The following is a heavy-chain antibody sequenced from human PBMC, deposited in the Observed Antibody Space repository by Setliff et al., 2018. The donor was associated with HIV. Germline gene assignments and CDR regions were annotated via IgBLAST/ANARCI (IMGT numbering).Heavy chain of an antibody. Sequence: SETLSLTCTVSGGSISSSSYYWGWIRQPPGKGLEWIGSIYYSGSAYYNPSLKSRVTISVDTSKNQFSLKLYSVTAADTAVYYCARAYFGSGIYYWGQGTLVTVSS. J-gene: IGHJ4*02. CDR1: GGSISSSSYY. V-gene: IGHV4-39*01. CDR3: ARAYFGSGIYY. D-gene: IGHD3-10*01. CDR2: IYYSGSA.